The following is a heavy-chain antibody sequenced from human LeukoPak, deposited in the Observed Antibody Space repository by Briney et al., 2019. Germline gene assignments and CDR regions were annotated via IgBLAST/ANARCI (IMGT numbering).Heavy chain of an antibody. CDR3: ARSDYHNSGSHTVFDAFDI. Sequence: SETLSLTCTVSGGSISRYYWSWIRRPPGKGLEWIGYIDDSGNTNYNPSLKSQVTISVGKSKNQFSLKLSFVTAADTAMYYCARSDYHNSGSHTVFDAFDIWGQGTRVTVSS. J-gene: IGHJ3*02. D-gene: IGHD3-10*01. CDR2: IDDSGNT. CDR1: GGSISRYY. V-gene: IGHV4-59*01.